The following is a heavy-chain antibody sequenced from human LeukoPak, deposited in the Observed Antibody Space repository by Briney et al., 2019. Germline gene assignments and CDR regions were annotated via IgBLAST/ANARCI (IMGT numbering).Heavy chain of an antibody. D-gene: IGHD2-8*01. V-gene: IGHV3-23*01. J-gene: IGHJ4*02. CDR2: LSGSGAST. CDR1: GFTFSSYA. Sequence: GGSLRLSCAASGFTFSSYAVSWVRQAPGKGLEWVSALSGSGASTYYADSVKGRFSISRDNSKNTLYLQMNSLRAEDTAVYYCAKDGGGYRFDYWGQGTLVTVSS. CDR3: AKDGGGYRFDY.